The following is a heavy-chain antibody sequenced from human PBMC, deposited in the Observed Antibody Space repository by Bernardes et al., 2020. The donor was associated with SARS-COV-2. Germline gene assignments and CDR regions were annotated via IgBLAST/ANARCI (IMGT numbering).Heavy chain of an antibody. Sequence: SETLSLTCTVSGGSVSSSNYYWGWIRQPAGKTLEWIGRVYSSGSAYYNPSLKSRVTISVDTSKNQFSLKMTSVTAADTAVYFCATELSSSRKGFDYWGQGTLVTVSS. CDR2: VYSSGSA. J-gene: IGHJ4*02. V-gene: IGHV4-61*02. D-gene: IGHD6-13*01. CDR3: ATELSSSRKGFDY. CDR1: GGSVSSSNYY.